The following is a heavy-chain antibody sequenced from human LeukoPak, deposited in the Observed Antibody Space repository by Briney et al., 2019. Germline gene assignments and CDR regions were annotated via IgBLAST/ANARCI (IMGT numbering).Heavy chain of an antibody. CDR3: AVAGTNY. J-gene: IGHJ4*02. D-gene: IGHD6-19*01. V-gene: IGHV3-21*01. Sequence: GGSLRLSCAASGFTFSDYTMNWVRQAPGKGLEWVSSISSGNTYIYYADSVKGRFTISRDNAKNSLYLQMNSLRAEDTAVYYCAVAGTNYWGQGTLVTVSS. CDR1: GFTFSDYT. CDR2: ISSGNTYI.